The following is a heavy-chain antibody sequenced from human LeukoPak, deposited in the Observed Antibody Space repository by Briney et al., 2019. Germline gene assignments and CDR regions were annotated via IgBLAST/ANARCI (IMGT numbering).Heavy chain of an antibody. Sequence: MPSETLSLTCVVSGGSINNYYWSWIRQPPGKGLEWIAYIHSNGNTNYNPSFKSRVTVSVDTSKNQLSLRLTSVAAADTAIYYCARQPSATAAFDIWGQGTMVIVPS. J-gene: IGHJ3*02. D-gene: IGHD5-18*01. CDR3: ARQPSATAAFDI. V-gene: IGHV4-59*08. CDR2: IHSNGNT. CDR1: GGSINNYY.